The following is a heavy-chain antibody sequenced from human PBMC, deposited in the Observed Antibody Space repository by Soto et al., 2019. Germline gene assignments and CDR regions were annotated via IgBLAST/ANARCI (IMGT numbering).Heavy chain of an antibody. CDR3: ASCHWNGPNDY. J-gene: IGHJ4*02. CDR2: IYRSGET. CDR1: GLPVRDNY. Sequence: EVQLEESGGGLVQPGGSLRLSCEASGLPVRDNYIRWVRHAPGKGLEWVSVIYRSGETYYADSVKDRFTISRDNFKNTVCLQMNSLRDEDTAVYYCASCHWNGPNDYWGQGTLVTVSS. D-gene: IGHD1-1*01. V-gene: IGHV3-66*01.